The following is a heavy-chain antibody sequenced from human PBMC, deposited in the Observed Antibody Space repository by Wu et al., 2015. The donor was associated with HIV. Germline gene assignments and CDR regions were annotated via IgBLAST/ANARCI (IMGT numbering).Heavy chain of an antibody. CDR1: GYTFTSYG. Sequence: QVQLVQSGAEVKKPGASVKVSCKASGYTFTSYGISWVRQAPGQGLEWMGWISAYNGNTNYAQKLQGRVTMTTDTSTSTVYMELSSLRSEDTAVYYCARGASRDILTVDWFDPGAREPWSPSPQ. CDR2: ISAYNGNT. V-gene: IGHV1-18*01. CDR3: ARGASRDILTVDWFDP. J-gene: IGHJ5*02. D-gene: IGHD3-9*01.